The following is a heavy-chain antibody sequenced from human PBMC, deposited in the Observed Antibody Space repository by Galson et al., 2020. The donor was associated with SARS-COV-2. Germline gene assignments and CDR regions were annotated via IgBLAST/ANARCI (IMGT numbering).Heavy chain of an antibody. CDR3: ARDPGNPAAGTGWFDP. V-gene: IGHV3-30*02. CDR2: IRYDGNNK. Sequence: GGSLRLSCAASGFTLSGFGMHWVRQAPGKGLEWVAFIRYDGNNKYYADSVKGRFTISRDSSKNILYLQMNSLRVDDTAVYYCARDPGNPAAGTGWFDPWGQGTLVTVSS. CDR1: GFTLSGFG. D-gene: IGHD6-13*01. J-gene: IGHJ5*02.